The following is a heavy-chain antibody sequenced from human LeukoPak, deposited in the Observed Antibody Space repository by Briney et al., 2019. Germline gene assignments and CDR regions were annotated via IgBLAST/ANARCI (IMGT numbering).Heavy chain of an antibody. J-gene: IGHJ5*02. CDR1: GYIFTGYY. CDR2: INPNSGGT. Sequence: ASVKVSCKASGYIFTGYYMHWVRQAPGQGLEWMGWINPNSGGTNYAQKFQGRVTMTRDTSISTAYMELSRLRSDDTAVYYCARDYYDSSGYGPWGQGTLVTVSS. D-gene: IGHD3-22*01. CDR3: ARDYYDSSGYGP. V-gene: IGHV1-2*02.